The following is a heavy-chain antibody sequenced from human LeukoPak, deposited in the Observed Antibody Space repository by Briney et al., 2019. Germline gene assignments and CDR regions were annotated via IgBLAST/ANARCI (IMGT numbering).Heavy chain of an antibody. Sequence: ASVKVSCKVSGYTLTELSMHWVRQAPGKGLEWMGGFDPEDGETIYAQKFQGRVTMTEDTSTDTAYMELSSLRSEDTAVYYCATLSWYPPSGDYWGQGTLVTVSS. V-gene: IGHV1-24*01. CDR2: FDPEDGET. D-gene: IGHD6-13*01. J-gene: IGHJ4*02. CDR3: ATLSWYPPSGDY. CDR1: GYTLTELS.